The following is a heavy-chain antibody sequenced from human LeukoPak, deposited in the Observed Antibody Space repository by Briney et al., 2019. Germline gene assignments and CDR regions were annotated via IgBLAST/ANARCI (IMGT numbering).Heavy chain of an antibody. Sequence: PGGSLRLSWAASGFTFSSYAMHWVRQAPGKGLEWVAVISYDGSNKYYADSVKGRFTISRDNSKNSLYLQMNSLRAEDTAVYYCARVRGGDSRDFDYWGQGTLVTVSS. CDR1: GFTFSSYA. CDR3: ARVRGGDSRDFDY. J-gene: IGHJ4*02. V-gene: IGHV3-30-3*01. CDR2: ISYDGSNK. D-gene: IGHD2-21*01.